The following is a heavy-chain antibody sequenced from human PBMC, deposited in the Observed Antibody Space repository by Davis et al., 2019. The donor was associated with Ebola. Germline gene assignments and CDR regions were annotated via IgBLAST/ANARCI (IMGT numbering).Heavy chain of an antibody. CDR3: VRSIPRYFDY. Sequence: HSQTLSLTCAISGDSVSISSAAWNWIRQSPSRGLEWLGRTYYRSKWYNDYAVSVKSRIAINRDTSKNQFSLQLNSVTPEDTAIYYCVRSIPRYFDYWGQGALVTVSS. CDR1: GDSVSISSAA. J-gene: IGHJ4*02. V-gene: IGHV6-1*01. CDR2: TYYRSKWYN.